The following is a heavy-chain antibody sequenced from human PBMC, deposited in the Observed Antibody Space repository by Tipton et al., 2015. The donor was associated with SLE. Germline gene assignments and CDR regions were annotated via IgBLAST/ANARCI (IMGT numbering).Heavy chain of an antibody. D-gene: IGHD2-2*01. CDR2: IFYTGST. J-gene: IGHJ6*03. V-gene: IGHV4-59*12. Sequence: TLSLTCTVSGGSINNYYWSWIRQPPGKGLEWIAYIFYTGSTLYNPSLKSRVTISVDTSKNQFSLNLSSVSAADTAVYYCARGVPTAMWSFFYYLDVWGKGTTVTVSS. CDR1: GGSINNYY. CDR3: ARGVPTAMWSFFYYLDV.